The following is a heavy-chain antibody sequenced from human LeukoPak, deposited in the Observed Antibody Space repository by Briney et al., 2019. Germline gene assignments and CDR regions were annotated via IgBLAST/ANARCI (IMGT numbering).Heavy chain of an antibody. CDR2: ISYDGSNK. J-gene: IGHJ4*02. CDR1: GFTFSSYA. D-gene: IGHD5-24*01. CDR3: ARDSGDGYNWPGHFDY. V-gene: IGHV3-30-3*01. Sequence: GRSLRLSCAASGFTFSSYAMHWVRQAPAKGLEWVAVISYDGSNKYYADSVKGRFTISRDNSKNTLYLQMNSLRAEDTAVYYCARDSGDGYNWPGHFDYWGQGTLVTVSS.